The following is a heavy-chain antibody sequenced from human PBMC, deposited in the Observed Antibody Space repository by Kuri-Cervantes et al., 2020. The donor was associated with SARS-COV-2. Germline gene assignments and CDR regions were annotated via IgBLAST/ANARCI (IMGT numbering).Heavy chain of an antibody. CDR1: NGSISSSPYY. D-gene: IGHD5-24*01. CDR3: ARHVVKVGWPQLWSHFDY. Sequence: SETLSLTCSASNGSISSSPYYWAWIRQPPGKGLEWIGSIYYSGSTYYNPSLKSRVTISVDTSKNQFSLKLSSVTAADTAVYYCARHVVKVGWPQLWSHFDYWGQGTLVTVSS. CDR2: IYYSGST. J-gene: IGHJ4*02. V-gene: IGHV4-39*01.